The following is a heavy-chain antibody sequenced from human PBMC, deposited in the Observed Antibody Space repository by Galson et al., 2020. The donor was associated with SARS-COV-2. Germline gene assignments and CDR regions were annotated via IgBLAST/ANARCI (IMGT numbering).Heavy chain of an antibody. CDR3: ARGYAAGTYPPDY. D-gene: IGHD3-10*01. CDR1: GFPFSHYS. V-gene: IGHV3-21*01. J-gene: IGHJ4*02. CDR2: ISNSGNFI. Sequence: GGSLRPSCTASGFPFSHYSMNWVRQAPGKGLEWASFISNSGNFIYHADSVKGRFTISRDNAQNSLHLQMNSLRAEDTAVYYCARGYAAGTYPPDYWGQGTLVTVSS.